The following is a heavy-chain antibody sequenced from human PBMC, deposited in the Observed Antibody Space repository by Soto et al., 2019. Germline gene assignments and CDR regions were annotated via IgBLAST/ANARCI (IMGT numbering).Heavy chain of an antibody. Sequence: ASVKVSCKASGYTFTGYYMHWVRQAPGQGLEWMGWINPNSGGTNYAQKIQGWVNMTRDTSISTAYMELSRLRSDDTAVYYCARVRYYYYGMDVWGQGTTVTVSS. J-gene: IGHJ6*02. V-gene: IGHV1-2*04. CDR1: GYTFTGYY. CDR2: INPNSGGT. CDR3: ARVRYYYYGMDV. D-gene: IGHD1-1*01.